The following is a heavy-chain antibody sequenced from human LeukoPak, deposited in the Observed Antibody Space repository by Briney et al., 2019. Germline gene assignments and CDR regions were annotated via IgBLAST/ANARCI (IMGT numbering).Heavy chain of an antibody. J-gene: IGHJ6*03. Sequence: GGSLRLSCAASGFTVSSNYMSWIRQAPGKGLEWVSYISSSGSTIYYADSVKGRFTISRDNAKNSLYLQMNSLRAEDTAVYYCARDRHYYYMDVWGKGTTVTISS. V-gene: IGHV3-11*01. CDR3: ARDRHYYYMDV. CDR1: GFTVSSNY. CDR2: ISSSGSTI.